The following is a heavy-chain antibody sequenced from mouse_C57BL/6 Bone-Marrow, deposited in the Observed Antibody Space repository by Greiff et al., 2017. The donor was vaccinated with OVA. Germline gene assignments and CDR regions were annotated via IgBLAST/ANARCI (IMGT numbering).Heavy chain of an antibody. J-gene: IGHJ2*01. Sequence: EVQVVESGGGLVKPGGSLKLSCAASGFTFSDYGMHWVRQAPEKGLEWVAYISSGSSTIYYADTVKGRFTISRDNAKNTMFLELTSLRSEDTAMYYGARAKIYYSSSSSYFDYWGQGTTLTVSS. CDR2: ISSGSSTI. CDR3: ARAKIYYSSSSSYFDY. CDR1: GFTFSDYG. D-gene: IGHD1-1*01. V-gene: IGHV5-17*01.